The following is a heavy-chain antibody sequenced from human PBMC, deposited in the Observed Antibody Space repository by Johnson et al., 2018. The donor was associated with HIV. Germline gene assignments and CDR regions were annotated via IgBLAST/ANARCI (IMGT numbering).Heavy chain of an antibody. CDR1: GFTFDDYG. J-gene: IGHJ3*02. CDR2: INNDGRST. V-gene: IGHV3-74*01. Sequence: VQLVESGGGLVQPGRSLRLSCAASGFTFDDYGMHWVRQGPGKGLEWVAGINNDGRSTTYADSVKGRFTISRDNAKNTLYLQMNSLRAEDTAVYYCARDQRYNWNYPSIWGQGTMVTVSS. CDR3: ARDQRYNWNYPSI. D-gene: IGHD1-7*01.